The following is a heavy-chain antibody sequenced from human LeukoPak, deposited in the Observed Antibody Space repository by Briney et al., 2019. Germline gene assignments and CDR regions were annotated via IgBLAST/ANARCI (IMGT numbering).Heavy chain of an antibody. J-gene: IGHJ6*03. Sequence: ASVKVSCKASGYTFTSYDINWVRQATGQGLEWMGWMNPNSGNTGYAQKFQGRVTMTRNTSISTAYMELSSLRSEDTAVYYCARGRGELERRSYYYYYYMDVWGKGTTVTVSS. CDR1: GYTFTSYD. V-gene: IGHV1-8*01. D-gene: IGHD1-1*01. CDR2: MNPNSGNT. CDR3: ARGRGELERRSYYYYYYMDV.